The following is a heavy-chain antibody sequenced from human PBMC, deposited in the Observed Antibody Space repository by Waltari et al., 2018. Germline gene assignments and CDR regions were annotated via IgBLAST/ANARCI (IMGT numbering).Heavy chain of an antibody. J-gene: IGHJ6*02. CDR3: AKSQADYVDYYGMAV. CDR2: IFHTGSS. D-gene: IGHD4-17*01. CDR1: GASIRRGNW. Sequence: QVQLQESGPRLVKPSETLSLTCAVSGASIRRGNWWRWVRKSPEKGLEWIGEIFHTGSSIYNPSLESRVTISVDKSNNQFSLNLKSVTAADTAVYYCAKSQADYVDYYGMAVWGQGTTVTVSS. V-gene: IGHV4-4*02.